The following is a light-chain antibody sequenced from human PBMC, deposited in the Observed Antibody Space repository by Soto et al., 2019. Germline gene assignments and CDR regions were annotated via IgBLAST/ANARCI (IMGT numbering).Light chain of an antibody. CDR2: RAS. V-gene: IGKV1-5*03. CDR1: QSISSS. CDR3: QQYNIYSLT. Sequence: DIQLTQSPSTLSASVGDRVTITCRASQSISSSLAWYQQKPGRAPNLLIYRASTLESGVPPRFSGSGSGTEFTLSISSLQPDDSATYYCQQYNIYSLTFGGGTKVEI. J-gene: IGKJ4*01.